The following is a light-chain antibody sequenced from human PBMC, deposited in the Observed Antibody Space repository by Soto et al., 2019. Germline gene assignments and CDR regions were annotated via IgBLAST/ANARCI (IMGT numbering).Light chain of an antibody. CDR3: QQYYTYWT. CDR1: QSISSY. J-gene: IGKJ1*01. Sequence: DIHMTQSPSSLSSSLGYRFTITFRASQSISSYLNWYQQKPGKAPKLLIYAASSLQSGVPSRFSGSGSGTEFTLTISSLQPDDFATYYCQQYYTYWTFGQGTKVDIK. V-gene: IGKV1-39*01. CDR2: AAS.